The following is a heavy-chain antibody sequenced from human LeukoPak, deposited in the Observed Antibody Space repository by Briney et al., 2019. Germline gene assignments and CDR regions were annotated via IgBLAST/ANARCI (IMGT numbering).Heavy chain of an antibody. Sequence: EGSLRLSCAASGFTFSSYGMHWVRQAPGKGLEWVAVIWYDGSNKYYADSVKGRFTISRDNSKNTLYLQMNSLRAEDTAVYYCAREEYSSGWYVIDYWGQGTLVTVSS. CDR1: GFTFSSYG. D-gene: IGHD6-19*01. CDR3: AREEYSSGWYVIDY. CDR2: IWYDGSNK. V-gene: IGHV3-33*08. J-gene: IGHJ4*02.